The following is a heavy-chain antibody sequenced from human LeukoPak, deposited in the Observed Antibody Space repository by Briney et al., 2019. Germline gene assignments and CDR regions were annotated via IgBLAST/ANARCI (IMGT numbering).Heavy chain of an antibody. Sequence: GGSLRLSCAASGFTFSSYWMHWVRQAPGKGLVRVSRIKGDGSSPTYADSVKGRFTISRDNAKNALYLQMNSLRADDTAVYYCARSDYTDYWGQGTLVTVSS. D-gene: IGHD3-3*01. CDR1: GFTFSSYW. CDR2: IKGDGSSP. J-gene: IGHJ4*02. CDR3: ARSDYTDY. V-gene: IGHV3-74*01.